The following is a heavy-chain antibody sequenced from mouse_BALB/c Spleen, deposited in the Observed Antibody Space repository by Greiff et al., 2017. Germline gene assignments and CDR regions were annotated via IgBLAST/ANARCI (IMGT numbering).Heavy chain of an antibody. V-gene: IGHV5-17*02. CDR2: ISSGSSTI. CDR1: GFTFSSFG. J-gene: IGHJ4*01. CDR3: ASYRYAMDY. Sequence: EVQVVESGGGLVQPGGSRKLSCAASGFTFSSFGMHWVRQAPEKGLEWVAYISSGSSTIYYADTVKGRFTISRDNPKNTLFLQMTSLRSEDTAMYYCASYRYAMDYWGQGTSVTVSS. D-gene: IGHD2-14*01.